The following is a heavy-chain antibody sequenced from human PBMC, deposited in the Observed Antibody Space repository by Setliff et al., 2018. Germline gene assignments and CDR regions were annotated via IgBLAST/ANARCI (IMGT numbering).Heavy chain of an antibody. CDR3: ARALLLWFGEFPYYFDY. CDR1: GGSISSGGYY. D-gene: IGHD3-10*01. Sequence: SSETLSLTCTVSGGSISSGGYYWSWIRQHPGKGLEWIGYIYYSGSTYYNPSLKSRVTISGDTSKNQFSLKLSSVTAADTAMYYCARALLLWFGEFPYYFDYWGQGTLVTVSS. V-gene: IGHV4-31*03. CDR2: IYYSGST. J-gene: IGHJ4*02.